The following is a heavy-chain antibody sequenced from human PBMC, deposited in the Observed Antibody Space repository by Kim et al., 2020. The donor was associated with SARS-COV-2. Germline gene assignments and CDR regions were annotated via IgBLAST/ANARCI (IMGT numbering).Heavy chain of an antibody. CDR3: TREFRRFYSGSYYSQVQSRAPDY. Sequence: GGSLRLSCTASGFTFGYYAMSWFRQAPGKGLEWVGFIRSKAYGGTTEYAASVKGRFTISRDDSKSIAYLQMNSLKTEDTAVYYCTREFRRFYSGSYYSQVQSRAPDYWGQGTLVTVSS. J-gene: IGHJ4*02. D-gene: IGHD1-26*01. V-gene: IGHV3-49*03. CDR1: GFTFGYYA. CDR2: IRSKAYGGTT.